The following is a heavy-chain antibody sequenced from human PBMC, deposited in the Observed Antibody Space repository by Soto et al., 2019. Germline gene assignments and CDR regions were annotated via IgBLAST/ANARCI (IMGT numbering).Heavy chain of an antibody. D-gene: IGHD5-12*01. CDR3: AREGSGYDYFDY. CDR2: INSDGSST. J-gene: IGHJ4*02. CDR1: GFTFSIYW. Sequence: GGSLRLSCAASGFTFSIYWMHWVRQAPGKGLVWVSRINSDGSSTSYADSVKGRFTISRDNAKNTLYLQMNSLRAEDTAVYYCAREGSGYDYFDYWGQGTLVTVS. V-gene: IGHV3-74*01.